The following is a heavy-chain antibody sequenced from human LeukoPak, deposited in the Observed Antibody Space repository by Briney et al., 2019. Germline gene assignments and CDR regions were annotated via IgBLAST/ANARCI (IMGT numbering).Heavy chain of an antibody. V-gene: IGHV4-4*02. Sequence: SETLSLTCAVSGVSIVSNYWWNWVRQSPGKGLEWIGQIHHSGSTIYNPSLESRVTISVDKSRSQLSLKVDSVTAADSAVYYCARDCSGDGCYSRTLAIWGQGTMVIVSS. D-gene: IGHD2-15*01. CDR3: ARDCSGDGCYSRTLAI. CDR1: GVSIVSNYW. J-gene: IGHJ3*02. CDR2: IHHSGST.